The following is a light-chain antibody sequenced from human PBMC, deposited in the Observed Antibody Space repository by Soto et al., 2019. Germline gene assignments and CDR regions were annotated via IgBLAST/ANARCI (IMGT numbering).Light chain of an antibody. J-gene: IGKJ1*01. Sequence: EIAMTQSPATLSVSPGDRATLSCRASQTVSSNLAWYQQKPGQAPRLLIYRASTRATGIPARFSGSGSAREVTLTIRRRQAEGVVVYYCLHYNKGPSWTVGQGNKVEIK. CDR3: LHYNKGPSWT. V-gene: IGKV3-15*01. CDR1: QTVSSN. CDR2: RAS.